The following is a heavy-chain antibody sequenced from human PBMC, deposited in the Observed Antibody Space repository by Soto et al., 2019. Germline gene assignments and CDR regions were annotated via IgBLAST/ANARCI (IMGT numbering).Heavy chain of an antibody. D-gene: IGHD3-16*01. J-gene: IGHJ4*02. CDR2: ISAYNGNT. Sequence: ASVKDSCKASGYTFTSYGISWVRQAPGQGLEWMGWISAYNGNTIYAQKFQGRVTMTEDTSTDTAYMELSSLRSEDTAVYYCATEYIWGNLPDYWGQGTLVTVSS. CDR1: GYTFTSYG. V-gene: IGHV1-18*01. CDR3: ATEYIWGNLPDY.